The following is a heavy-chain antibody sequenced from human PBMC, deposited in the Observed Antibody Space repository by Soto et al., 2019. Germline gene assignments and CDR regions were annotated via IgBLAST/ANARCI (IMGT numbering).Heavy chain of an antibody. CDR1: GFTFSSYS. CDR3: ARELRRFWSGYYTNAFDY. CDR2: ISSSSSTI. D-gene: IGHD3-3*01. V-gene: IGHV3-48*01. J-gene: IGHJ4*02. Sequence: HPGGSLRLSCAASGFTFSSYSMNWVRQAPGKGLEWVSYISSSSSTIYYADSVKGRFTISRDNAKNSLYLQMNSLRAEDTAVYYCARELRRFWSGYYTNAFDYWGQGTLVTVSS.